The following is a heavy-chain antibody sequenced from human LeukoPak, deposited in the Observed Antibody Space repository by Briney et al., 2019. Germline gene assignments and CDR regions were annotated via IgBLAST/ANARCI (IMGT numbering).Heavy chain of an antibody. CDR3: AKTPSTVTTGTDAFDI. J-gene: IGHJ3*02. CDR1: GFTFSRYA. Sequence: GGSLRLSCAASGFTFSRYAMSGVRQAPGKGLEWVSAISGSGGSTYYADSVKGRFTISRDNFKNTLYLQMNSLRAEDTAVYYCAKTPSTVTTGTDAFDIWGQGTMVTVSS. D-gene: IGHD4-17*01. CDR2: ISGSGGST. V-gene: IGHV3-23*01.